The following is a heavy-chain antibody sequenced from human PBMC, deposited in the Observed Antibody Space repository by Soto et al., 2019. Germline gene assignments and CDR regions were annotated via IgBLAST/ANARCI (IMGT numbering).Heavy chain of an antibody. CDR1: GFTVSSNY. Sequence: EVQLVESGGGLIQPGGSLRLSCAASGFTVSSNYMSWVRQAPGKGLEWVSVIYSGGSTYNADSVKGRFTISRDSSKTSLYLQMSSLRAEDTDVYYCAREPRRDGIAAAGVYFDYSGQVTLVTVSS. CDR2: IYSGGST. J-gene: IGHJ4*02. V-gene: IGHV3-53*01. D-gene: IGHD6-13*01. CDR3: AREPRRDGIAAAGVYFDY.